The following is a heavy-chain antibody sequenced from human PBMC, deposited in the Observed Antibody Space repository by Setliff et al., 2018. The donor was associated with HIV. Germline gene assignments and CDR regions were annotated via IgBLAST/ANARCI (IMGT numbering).Heavy chain of an antibody. CDR3: ARRVGKYYYGSGSYFLDV. CDR1: GLTFNTYT. V-gene: IGHV3-21*06. CDR2: INPSGDYV. Sequence: GGSLRLSCTASGLTFNTYTMNWVRQTPEKGLEWVASINPSGDYVYYAESLKGRFTISRDNAKNSMFLQMNSLTAEDTAVYYCARRVGKYYYGSGSYFLDVWGKGTTVTVSS. J-gene: IGHJ6*04. D-gene: IGHD3-10*01.